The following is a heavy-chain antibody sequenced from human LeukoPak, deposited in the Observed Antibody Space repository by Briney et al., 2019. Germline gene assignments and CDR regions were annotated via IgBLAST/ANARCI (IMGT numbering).Heavy chain of an antibody. CDR2: INHSGST. CDR1: GGSFSGYY. D-gene: IGHD6-19*01. V-gene: IGHV4-34*01. CDR3: ARVQGIAVAGAFDY. Sequence: KPSETLSLTCAVYGGSFSGYYWSWIRQPPGKGLEWIGEINHSGSTNYNPSLKSRVTISVDTSKNQFSLKLSSVTAADTAVYYCARVQGIAVAGAFDYWGQGTLVTVSS. J-gene: IGHJ4*02.